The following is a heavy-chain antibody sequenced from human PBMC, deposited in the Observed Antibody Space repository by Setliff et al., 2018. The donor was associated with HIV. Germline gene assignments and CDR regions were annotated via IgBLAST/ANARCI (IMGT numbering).Heavy chain of an antibody. J-gene: IGHJ4*02. CDR2: ISRSGDTI. CDR1: GFTINSYT. CDR3: ARAPLALNWEIFDT. Sequence: PGGSLRLSCTVSGFTINSYTMNWVRQAPGKGLEWVSYISRSGDTILYADSVKGRFRISRDNAEKSLYLQMNGLRAEDTAVYYCARAPLALNWEIFDTWGQGTLVTVSS. V-gene: IGHV3-48*01. D-gene: IGHD7-27*01.